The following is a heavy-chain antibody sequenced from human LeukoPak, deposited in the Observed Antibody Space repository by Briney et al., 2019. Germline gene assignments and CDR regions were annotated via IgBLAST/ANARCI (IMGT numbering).Heavy chain of an antibody. D-gene: IGHD3-16*01. Sequence: PGGCLTLSRAGSGLSFSRYWTSWVRQAPGKGLEWVAIIKQDGSEKYYVDSVKGRFTISRDNAKNSLYLQMNSLRAGNTAGYYCARDWALWGQGTLVTVSS. J-gene: IGHJ4*02. CDR1: GLSFSRYW. CDR2: IKQDGSEK. V-gene: IGHV3-7*01. CDR3: ARDWAL.